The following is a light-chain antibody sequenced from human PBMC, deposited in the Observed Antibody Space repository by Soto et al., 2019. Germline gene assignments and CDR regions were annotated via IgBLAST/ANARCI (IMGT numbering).Light chain of an antibody. V-gene: IGKV3-11*01. CDR2: DAS. Sequence: EIVLTQSPATLSLSPGGRATLSCRASQSVSSYLAWYQQKPGQAPRLLIYDASNRATGIPARFSGSGSGTDLTLTISSLEPEDFAVYYCQQRSNWPLTFGGGTKVEIK. J-gene: IGKJ4*01. CDR3: QQRSNWPLT. CDR1: QSVSSY.